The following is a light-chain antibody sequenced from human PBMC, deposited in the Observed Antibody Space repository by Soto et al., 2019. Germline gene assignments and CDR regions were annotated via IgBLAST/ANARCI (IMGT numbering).Light chain of an antibody. Sequence: QSALTQPASVSGSPGQSITISCTGTSSDVGGYDYVSWYQQHPGKVPKVMLYEVSNRPSGVSNRFSGSKSGNTASLTISGLKAEDEADYYCSSYTSSNTWGFAGGTKVPS. CDR2: EVS. CDR1: SSDVGGYDY. V-gene: IGLV2-14*01. CDR3: SSYTSSNTWG. J-gene: IGLJ3*02.